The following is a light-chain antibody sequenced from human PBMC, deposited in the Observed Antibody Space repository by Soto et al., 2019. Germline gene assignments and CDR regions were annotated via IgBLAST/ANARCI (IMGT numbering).Light chain of an antibody. Sequence: DIVMTQSPATLSLSPGERATLSCRASQSVSSYLAWYQQKPGQAPRLLIYDASNSATGIPARFSGSGSGTDFTLTISSLEPEDFSVYYCQQRSNWPPITFGQGTRLEIK. CDR3: QQRSNWPPIT. CDR1: QSVSSY. CDR2: DAS. V-gene: IGKV3-11*01. J-gene: IGKJ5*01.